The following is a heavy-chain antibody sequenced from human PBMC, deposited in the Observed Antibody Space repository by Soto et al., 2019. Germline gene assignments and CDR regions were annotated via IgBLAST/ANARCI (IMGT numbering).Heavy chain of an antibody. CDR3: AKNGQPPYYYYGLDV. Sequence: ASVKVSCKASGYTFTNFGISWVRQAPGQGLEWMGWISGYNGDTNYAQKFQGRVSMTIETSTGTAYMELRSLTSDDTAVYYCAKNGQPPYYYYGLDVWGQGTKVTVSS. CDR1: GYTFTNFG. V-gene: IGHV1-18*01. CDR2: ISGYNGDT. J-gene: IGHJ6*02. D-gene: IGHD2-8*01.